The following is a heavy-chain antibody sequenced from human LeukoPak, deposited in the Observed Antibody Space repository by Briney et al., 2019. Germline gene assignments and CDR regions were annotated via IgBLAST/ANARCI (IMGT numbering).Heavy chain of an antibody. D-gene: IGHD3-10*01. CDR1: GGSISSYY. Sequence: SETLSLTCTVSGGSISSYYWSWIRQPPGKGLEWIGYIYYSGSTYYNPSLKSRVTISVDTSKNQFSLKLSSVTAADTAVYYCARGYGSGSYWFDPWGQGTLVTVSS. V-gene: IGHV4-59*12. J-gene: IGHJ5*02. CDR2: IYYSGST. CDR3: ARGYGSGSYWFDP.